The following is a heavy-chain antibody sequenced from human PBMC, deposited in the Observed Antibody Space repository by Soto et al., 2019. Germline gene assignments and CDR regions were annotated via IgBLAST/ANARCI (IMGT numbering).Heavy chain of an antibody. Sequence: SETLSLTCTVSGGSISSSSYYWGWIRQPPGKGLEWIGSIYYSGSTYYNPSLKSRVTKSVDTSKNQFSLKLSSVTAADTAVYYCASQYDFWSGYPDYWGQGTLVTVSS. CDR1: GGSISSSSYY. V-gene: IGHV4-39*01. J-gene: IGHJ4*02. D-gene: IGHD3-3*01. CDR2: IYYSGST. CDR3: ASQYDFWSGYPDY.